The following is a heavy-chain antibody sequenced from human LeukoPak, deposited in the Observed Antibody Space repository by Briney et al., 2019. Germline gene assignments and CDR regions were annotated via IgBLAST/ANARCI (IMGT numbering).Heavy chain of an antibody. D-gene: IGHD5-12*01. Sequence: GGSLRLSCAASEFSVGSNYMTWVRQAPGKGLEWVPLIYSGGSTYYADSVKGRFTISRDNSKNTLYLQMNSLRAEDTAVYYCARGPSGYQNTGGQGTLVTVSS. V-gene: IGHV3-66*01. CDR2: IYSGGST. J-gene: IGHJ4*02. CDR3: ARGPSGYQNT. CDR1: EFSVGSNY.